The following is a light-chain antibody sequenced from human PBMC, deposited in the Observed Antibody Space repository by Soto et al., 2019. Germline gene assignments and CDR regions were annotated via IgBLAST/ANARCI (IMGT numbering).Light chain of an antibody. V-gene: IGKV1-5*01. J-gene: IGKJ3*01. Sequence: DIQMTQSPSTLSASVGDRVTITCRASQSISSWLAWYQQKPGKAPKLLIYDASSLESGVPSRFSGSGSGTEFTLTISSLQPDDFATYYCQQYNSYSLITFGPGTKVDIK. CDR3: QQYNSYSLIT. CDR1: QSISSW. CDR2: DAS.